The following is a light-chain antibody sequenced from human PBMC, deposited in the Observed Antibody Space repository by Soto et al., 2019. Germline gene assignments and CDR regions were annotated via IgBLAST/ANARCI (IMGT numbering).Light chain of an antibody. J-gene: IGKJ1*01. CDR2: AAS. Sequence: DIQMTQSPSSLSASVGDRVTIACRASQGINNYFGWYQHKPWKIHQLLRFAASTLQSGVPSRFSGSGSGTDFTVTISSLQTADVATDYCQKYNGVPWTFGQGTKVEIK. CDR3: QKYNGVPWT. CDR1: QGINNY. V-gene: IGKV1-27*01.